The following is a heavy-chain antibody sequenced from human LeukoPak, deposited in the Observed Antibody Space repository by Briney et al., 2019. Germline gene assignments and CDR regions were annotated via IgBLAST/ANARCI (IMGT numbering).Heavy chain of an antibody. J-gene: IGHJ4*02. V-gene: IGHV1-8*01. CDR3: ARHPYCSSTSCYMDDY. D-gene: IGHD2-2*02. Sequence: ASVKVSCKASGYTFTSYDINWVRQATGQGLEWMGWMNPNSGNTGYAQKFQGRATMTRTTSISTAYMELSSLTSEDTAMYYCARHPYCSSTSCYMDDYWGPGTLVTVSS. CDR1: GYTFTSYD. CDR2: MNPNSGNT.